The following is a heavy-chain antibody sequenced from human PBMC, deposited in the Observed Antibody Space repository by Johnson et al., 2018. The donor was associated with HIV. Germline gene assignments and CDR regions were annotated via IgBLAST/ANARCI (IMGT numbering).Heavy chain of an antibody. CDR2: ISSGDRA. Sequence: VQVLESGGGLIQPGGSLRLSCAASGFTVSSNYMSWVRQAPAKGLEWVSVISSGDRAFYADSVKGRFTISRDNSKNTLYLQMSTLRAEDTAVYYCAKMVTAGNDAFDIWGQGTMVTVSS. CDR1: GFTVSSNY. J-gene: IGHJ3*02. CDR3: AKMVTAGNDAFDI. V-gene: IGHV3-53*01. D-gene: IGHD2-21*02.